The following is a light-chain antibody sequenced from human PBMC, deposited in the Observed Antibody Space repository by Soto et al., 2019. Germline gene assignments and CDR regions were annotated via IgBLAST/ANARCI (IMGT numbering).Light chain of an antibody. J-gene: IGKJ1*01. CDR1: QSVSNW. Sequence: DIQMTQYPSTLSASVGDRVTIICRASQSVSNWLAWYQQKSGKAPKLLIYDASSLQSGVPSRFSGSGSGTEFALTISSLQPDDFATYYCQQYYSYWTFGQGTKVDIK. V-gene: IGKV1-5*02. CDR2: DAS. CDR3: QQYYSYWT.